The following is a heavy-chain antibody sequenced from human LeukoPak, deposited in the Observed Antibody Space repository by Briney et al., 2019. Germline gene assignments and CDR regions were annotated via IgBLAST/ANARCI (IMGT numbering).Heavy chain of an antibody. CDR1: GFTFNNYG. J-gene: IGHJ4*02. V-gene: IGHV3-23*01. Sequence: PGGSLRLSCAASGFTFNNYGMSWVRQAPGKGLERVSGISGSGGSTYFADSVKGRFTISRDNSKNTLYMEMNNLRAEDTAVYYCAKGSDDIVVVPAVYFDYWGQGTLVTVSS. CDR2: ISGSGGST. D-gene: IGHD2-2*01. CDR3: AKGSDDIVVVPAVYFDY.